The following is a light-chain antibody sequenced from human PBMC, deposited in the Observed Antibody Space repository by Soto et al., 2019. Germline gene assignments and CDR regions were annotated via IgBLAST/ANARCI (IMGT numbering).Light chain of an antibody. V-gene: IGKV1-39*01. CDR3: QQRYSSPTT. CDR2: AAS. Sequence: DIPMTQSPSSLSAYVAESVILTCRPTHSISNHLNWYQHRPGKAPKLLIFAASSLQSGVPSRFSGRRSGPDFTLTISSLQPDDFATYYCQQRYSSPTTFGQGTK. CDR1: HSISNH. J-gene: IGKJ1*01.